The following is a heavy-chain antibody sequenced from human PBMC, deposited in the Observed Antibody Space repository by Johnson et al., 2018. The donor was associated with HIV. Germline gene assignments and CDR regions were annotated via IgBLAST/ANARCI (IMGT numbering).Heavy chain of an antibody. J-gene: IGHJ3*02. V-gene: IGHV3-30-3*01. Sequence: VHLVESGGGVVQPGRSLRLSCAASGFTFSSYAMHWVRQAPGKGLEWVAVISYDGSNKYYADSVKGRFTISRDNSKNTLFLQMNSLRAEDTAVYYCARDPYTSSGNPFDIWGQGTRVTVSS. CDR3: ARDPYTSSGNPFDI. D-gene: IGHD6-6*01. CDR2: ISYDGSNK. CDR1: GFTFSSYA.